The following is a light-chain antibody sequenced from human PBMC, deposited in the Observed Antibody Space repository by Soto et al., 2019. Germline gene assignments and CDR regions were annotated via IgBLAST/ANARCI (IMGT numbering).Light chain of an antibody. V-gene: IGLV6-57*04. CDR3: QSYDSSSLV. Sequence: NFMLTQPHSVSESPGKTVTISCTRSSGSIASNYVQWYQQRPGSAPTTVIYEDNQRPSGVPDRFSGSFDSSSNSASLTISGLNTEDEADYYCQSYDSSSLVFGGGTKLNVL. CDR1: SGSIASNY. CDR2: EDN. J-gene: IGLJ2*01.